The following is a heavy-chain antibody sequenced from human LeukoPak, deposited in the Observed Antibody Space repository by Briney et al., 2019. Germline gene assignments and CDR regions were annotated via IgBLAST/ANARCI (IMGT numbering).Heavy chain of an antibody. CDR2: MNPNSGNT. J-gene: IGHJ6*03. V-gene: IGHV1-8*01. CDR1: GYTFTSYD. D-gene: IGHD3-3*01. CDR3: ARDSHDFWTCYMDV. Sequence: ASVKVSCKASGYTFTSYDINWVRQATGQGLEWMGWMNPNSGNTGYAQKFQGRVTMTRNTSISTAYMELSSLRSEDTAVYYCARDSHDFWTCYMDVWGKGTTVTVSS.